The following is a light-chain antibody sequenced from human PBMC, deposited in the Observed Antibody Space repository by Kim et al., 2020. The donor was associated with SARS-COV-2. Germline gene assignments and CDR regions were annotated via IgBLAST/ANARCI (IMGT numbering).Light chain of an antibody. J-gene: IGKJ1*01. Sequence: PGERATLSCRASQSVSSSYLAWYQQKPGQAPRLLIYSASSRATGVPDRFSGGGSGTDFTLTISRLEPEDFAVYYCQQYGSSPRTFGQGTKVDIK. CDR2: SAS. CDR3: QQYGSSPRT. V-gene: IGKV3-20*01. CDR1: QSVSSSY.